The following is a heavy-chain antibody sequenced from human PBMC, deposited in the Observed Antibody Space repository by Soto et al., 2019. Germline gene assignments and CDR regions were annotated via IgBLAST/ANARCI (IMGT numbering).Heavy chain of an antibody. CDR1: GYTFTNAG. Sequence: GASVKVSCKASGYTFTNAGISWVRQAAGQGLEWMGWISAYNGNTKYAQKLQGRVTMTTDTSTSTAYMELRSLRSDDTAVYYCARGVGSGSYYNQYNWFDPWGQGTLVTVSS. CDR3: ARGVGSGSYYNQYNWFDP. CDR2: ISAYNGNT. V-gene: IGHV1-18*01. J-gene: IGHJ5*02. D-gene: IGHD3-10*01.